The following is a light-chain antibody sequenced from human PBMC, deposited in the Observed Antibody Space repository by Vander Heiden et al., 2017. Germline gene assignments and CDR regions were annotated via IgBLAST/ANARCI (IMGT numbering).Light chain of an antibody. V-gene: IGKV3-20*01. J-gene: IGKJ2*01. CDR1: QSVSSSY. Sequence: EIVLTQSPGTLSLSPGERATLSCRASQSVSSSYLAWYQQKPGQAPRLLIYGASSRATGIPDRFSGSGSGTDFTLTISRLEPEDFAVYYCQQDGYSPYAFGQGTKMDIK. CDR3: QQDGYSPYA. CDR2: GAS.